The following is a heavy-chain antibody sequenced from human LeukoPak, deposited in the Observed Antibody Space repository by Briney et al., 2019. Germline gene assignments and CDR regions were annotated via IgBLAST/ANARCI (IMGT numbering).Heavy chain of an antibody. CDR3: ARAAYYYDSSGYRYWYFDL. D-gene: IGHD3-22*01. CDR1: GGSISSGGYY. CDR2: IYYSGST. J-gene: IGHJ2*01. V-gene: IGHV4-31*03. Sequence: PSQTLSLTCTVSGGSISSGGYYWSWIRQHPGKGLEWIGYIYYSGSTYYNPSLKSRVTISVDTSKNQFSLKLGSVTAADTAVYYCARAAYYYDSSGYRYWYFDLWGRGTLVTVSS.